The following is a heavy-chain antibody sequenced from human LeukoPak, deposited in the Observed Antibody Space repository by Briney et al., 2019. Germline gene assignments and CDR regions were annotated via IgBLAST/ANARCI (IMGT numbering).Heavy chain of an antibody. D-gene: IGHD3-9*01. Sequence: GASVKVSCKASGYTFTNYGISWVRQAPGQGLEWMGWISAYNGNTNYAQKLQGRVTMTTDTSTSTAYMELRSLRSDDTAVYYCARNPRRTSYFELYWFDPWGQGTLVTVSS. CDR3: ARNPRRTSYFELYWFDP. CDR2: ISAYNGNT. CDR1: GYTFTNYG. V-gene: IGHV1-18*01. J-gene: IGHJ5*02.